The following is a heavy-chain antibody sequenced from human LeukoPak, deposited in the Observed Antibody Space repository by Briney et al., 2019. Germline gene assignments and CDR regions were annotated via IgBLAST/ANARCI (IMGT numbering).Heavy chain of an antibody. CDR2: VIPILGIA. CDR1: GGTFSSYA. CDR3: ASRRCEGCGAGAATDAFDI. J-gene: IGHJ3*02. V-gene: IGHV1-69*04. Sequence: SVTVSCKASGGTFSSYAISWVRPAPGQGLAWMGRVIPILGIANYAQKFQGRVTITADKCTSTAYMELSSLRSEDTAVYYCASRRCEGCGAGAATDAFDIWGQGTMVTVSS. D-gene: IGHD3-10*01.